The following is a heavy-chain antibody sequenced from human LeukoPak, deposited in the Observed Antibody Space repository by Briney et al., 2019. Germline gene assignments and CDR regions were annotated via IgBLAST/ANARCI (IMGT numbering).Heavy chain of an antibody. CDR3: AREGRIAAADY. V-gene: IGHV4-39*07. CDR1: GGSIRSTSFY. D-gene: IGHD6-13*01. J-gene: IGHJ4*02. Sequence: PSETLSLTCSVSGGSIRSTSFYWGWIRQPPGKGLEWIGSIYYSGNTYYNPSLKSRVSISVDTSKNQFSLKLRSVTAADTAVYYCAREGRIAAADYWGQGTLVTVSS. CDR2: IYYSGNT.